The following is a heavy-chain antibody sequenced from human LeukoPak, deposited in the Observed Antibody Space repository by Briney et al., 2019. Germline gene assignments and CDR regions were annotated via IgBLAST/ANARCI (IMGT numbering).Heavy chain of an antibody. CDR1: GESFSGYY. J-gene: IGHJ4*02. Sequence: SETLSLTCGVFGESFSGYYWTWIRQSPGKGLEWIGEIDYSGSTNYNPSLKSRVTISVDTSKNQFSLRLSSVTAADTAVYYCARGRYYFDSSGYDYWGQGTLVTVSS. CDR3: ARGRYYFDSSGYDY. V-gene: IGHV4-34*01. CDR2: IDYSGST. D-gene: IGHD3-22*01.